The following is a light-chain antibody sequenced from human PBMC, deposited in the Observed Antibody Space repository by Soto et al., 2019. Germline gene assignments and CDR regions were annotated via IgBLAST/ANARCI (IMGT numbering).Light chain of an antibody. CDR1: QSTSTY. V-gene: IGKV1-39*01. Sequence: DIPMTQSPSSLSASVGDRVTITCRASQSTSTYLNWYQQRPGKAPKVLIYGASRLQSGVPSRFSGSGSGTDFTLSISSLQPEDFATYFCQQSYSSPRTFGQGTRVEIK. CDR3: QQSYSSPRT. J-gene: IGKJ1*01. CDR2: GAS.